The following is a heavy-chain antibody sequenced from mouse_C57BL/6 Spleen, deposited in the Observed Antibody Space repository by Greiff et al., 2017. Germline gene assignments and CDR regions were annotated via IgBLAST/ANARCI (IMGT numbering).Heavy chain of an antibody. V-gene: IGHV1-69*01. CDR3: ARLGGSSPMDY. CDR1: GYTFTSYW. J-gene: IGHJ4*01. CDR2: IDPSDSYT. D-gene: IGHD1-1*01. Sequence: QVQLQQPGAELVMPGASVKLSCKASGYTFTSYWMHWVKQRPGQGLEWIGEIDPSDSYTNYNQKFKGKSTLTVDKSSSTAYMQLSSLTSEDSAVYYCARLGGSSPMDYWGQGTSVTVSS.